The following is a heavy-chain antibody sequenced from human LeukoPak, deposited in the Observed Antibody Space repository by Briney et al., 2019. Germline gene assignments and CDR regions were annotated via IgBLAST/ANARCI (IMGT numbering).Heavy chain of an antibody. CDR1: GYSFTSYW. J-gene: IGHJ4*02. CDR2: IDPGDSDT. CDR3: ARSSTKPVGGFDY. Sequence: GESLKISCKGSGYSFTSYWIGWVRQLPGKGLEWMGIIDPGDSDTRYSPSFQGQVTISADKSISTAYLQWSSLKASYTATYYCARSSTKPVGGFDYWGQGTLVTVSS. D-gene: IGHD3-10*01. V-gene: IGHV5-51*01.